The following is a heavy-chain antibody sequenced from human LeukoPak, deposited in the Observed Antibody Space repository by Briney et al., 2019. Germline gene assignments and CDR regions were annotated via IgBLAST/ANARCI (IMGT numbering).Heavy chain of an antibody. CDR1: GYTFTGYY. V-gene: IGHV1-8*02. Sequence: GASVKVSCKASGYTFTGYYMHWVRQAPGQGLEWMGWMNPNSGNTGYAQKFQGRVTMARNTSISTAYMELSSLRSEDTAVYYCARGDRRPPYDSSGYYWTGDNWFDPWGQGTLVTVSS. CDR3: ARGDRRPPYDSSGYYWTGDNWFDP. J-gene: IGHJ5*02. CDR2: MNPNSGNT. D-gene: IGHD3-22*01.